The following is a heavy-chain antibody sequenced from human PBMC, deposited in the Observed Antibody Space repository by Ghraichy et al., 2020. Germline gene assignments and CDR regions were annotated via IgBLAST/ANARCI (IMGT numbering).Heavy chain of an antibody. J-gene: IGHJ6*02. CDR2: ITSTSRTI. Sequence: GGSLRLSCVGSGFTFSSYNMSWVRQSPGKGLEWVSYITSTSRTIFYADSVRGRFTISRDNAQNSLYLQLNSLRDEDTAVYYCARASTVVRFYYYAGMDVWGQGTTVTVSS. CDR3: ARASTVVRFYYYAGMDV. D-gene: IGHD4-23*01. V-gene: IGHV3-48*02. CDR1: GFTFSSYN.